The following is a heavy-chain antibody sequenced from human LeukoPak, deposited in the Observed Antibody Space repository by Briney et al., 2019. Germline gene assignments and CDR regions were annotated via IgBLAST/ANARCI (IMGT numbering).Heavy chain of an antibody. CDR3: ARHDYDYSNYNWFDP. CDR2: IYYSGNT. J-gene: IGHJ5*02. CDR1: GGSNSSSGYY. V-gene: IGHV4-39*01. Sequence: SETLSLTCTVSGGSNSSSGYYWGWIRQPPGKGLEWIGSIYYSGNTYYNPSLKSRVTISADTSKNQFSLKLSSVTAADTAGYYCARHDYDYSNYNWFDPWGQGTLVTVSS. D-gene: IGHD4-11*01.